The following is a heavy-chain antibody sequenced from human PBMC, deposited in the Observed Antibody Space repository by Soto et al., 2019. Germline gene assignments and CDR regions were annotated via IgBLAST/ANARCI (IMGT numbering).Heavy chain of an antibody. CDR3: ARVPYYYDSSGYCFDY. CDR1: GFTFSSYW. D-gene: IGHD3-22*01. J-gene: IGHJ4*02. Sequence: GGSLRLSCAASGFTFSSYWMHWVRQAPGKGLVWVSRINSDGSSTSYAGSVKGRFTISRDNAKNTLYLQMNSLRAENTAVYYCARVPYYYDSSGYCFDYWGQGTLVTVSS. CDR2: INSDGSST. V-gene: IGHV3-74*01.